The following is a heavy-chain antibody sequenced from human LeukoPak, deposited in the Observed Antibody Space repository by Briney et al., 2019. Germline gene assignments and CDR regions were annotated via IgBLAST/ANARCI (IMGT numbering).Heavy chain of an antibody. J-gene: IGHJ5*02. D-gene: IGHD5-18*01. CDR1: GYTFTGYY. CDR2: INPNSGDV. Sequence: ASVKLSCNASGYTFTGYYLHWVRQAPGQGLEWMGWINPNSGDVNYAQKFQDRVTMTRDTSITTAYMELSRLRSDDTAVYYCARGPFRNVDIAMVASRFDPWGQGTLVTVSS. V-gene: IGHV1-2*02. CDR3: ARGPFRNVDIAMVASRFDP.